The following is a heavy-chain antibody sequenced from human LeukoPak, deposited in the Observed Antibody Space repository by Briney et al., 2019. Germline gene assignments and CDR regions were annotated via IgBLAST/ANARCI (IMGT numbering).Heavy chain of an antibody. J-gene: IGHJ2*01. D-gene: IGHD2-2*01. V-gene: IGHV3-74*01. Sequence: PGGSLRLSCAASGFTFSNYWMHWVRQVPGKWLVWVSRIITDGGSRSHADSVKGRFTISRDNAKNTLYLQMNSLRAEDTAVYYCARSAPATWYFDLWGRGTLVTVSS. CDR1: GFTFSNYW. CDR3: ARSAPATWYFDL. CDR2: IITDGGSR.